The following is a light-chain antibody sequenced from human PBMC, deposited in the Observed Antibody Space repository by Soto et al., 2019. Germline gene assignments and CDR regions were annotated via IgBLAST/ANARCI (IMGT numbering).Light chain of an antibody. Sequence: DIQVTQTPSSVSASVGDRVTITCRASQDVGSWLGWYQQKPGKAPKLLIYAAFSLQSGVPSRFSGSGSGTQFSLTSSSLQPVDSVTYYCQQAKSFPCTFGQGTKLEIK. J-gene: IGKJ2*02. CDR2: AAF. CDR3: QQAKSFPCT. V-gene: IGKV1-12*01. CDR1: QDVGSW.